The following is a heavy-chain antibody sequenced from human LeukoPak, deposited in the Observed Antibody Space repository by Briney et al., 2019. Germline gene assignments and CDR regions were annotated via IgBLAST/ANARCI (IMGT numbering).Heavy chain of an antibody. V-gene: IGHV3-11*05. CDR3: ARAWRTTVTTLGY. CDR1: GFSFSDYY. D-gene: IGHD4-17*01. Sequence: AGTLTLSCAVSGFSFSDYYMSWIRQAPRKGLEWVCYISISSSYTNYADSVKGRFTISRENAKNSMYLQMKSLRAEDTAVYYCARAWRTTVTTLGYWGQGTLVTVSS. J-gene: IGHJ4*02. CDR2: ISISSSYT.